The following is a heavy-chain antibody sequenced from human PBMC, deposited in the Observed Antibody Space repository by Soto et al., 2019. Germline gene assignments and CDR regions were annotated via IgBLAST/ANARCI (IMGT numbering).Heavy chain of an antibody. CDR1: GFTFNIYA. CDR2: ISRYGDIT. D-gene: IGHD3-22*01. J-gene: IGHJ4*02. CDR3: AKDRYLDHDSRGYLFDN. V-gene: IGHV3-23*01. Sequence: EVQLLESGGDLIQPGGSLRLSCAASGFTFNIYAMTWVRQAPGKGLEWVSAISRYGDITYYADSVEGLFSISRDNSKNTLYLQMNSLRAEDTAVYYCAKDRYLDHDSRGYLFDNWGQGTLVTVSS.